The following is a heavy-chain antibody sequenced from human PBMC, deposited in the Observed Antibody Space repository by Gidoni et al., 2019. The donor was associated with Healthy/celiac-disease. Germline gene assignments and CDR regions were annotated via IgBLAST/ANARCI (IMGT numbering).Heavy chain of an antibody. D-gene: IGHD1-26*01. J-gene: IGHJ4*02. Sequence: QVQLQESVPGLVKPSETLSLTSSVSGGPISSYYWSWIRQPPGKGLEWIGYIYYSGRTNYNPALKSRVTISVDTSKNQFSLKLSSVTAADTAVYYCARVREGATDYWGQGTLVTVSS. CDR3: ARVREGATDY. CDR2: IYYSGRT. V-gene: IGHV4-59*01. CDR1: GGPISSYY.